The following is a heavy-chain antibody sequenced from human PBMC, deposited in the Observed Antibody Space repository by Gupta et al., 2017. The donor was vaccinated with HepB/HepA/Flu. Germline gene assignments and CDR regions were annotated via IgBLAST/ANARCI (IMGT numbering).Heavy chain of an antibody. CDR1: GFTFSSYW. CDR3: ARGDNSSGSGNDY. Sequence: EVQLVESGGGLVQPGGSLRLSCAASGFTFSSYWMSWVRQAPGKGLEWVANIKQDGSEKYYVDCVKGLFTISRDNAKNSLYLQMNSMRAEDTAVYYCARGDNSSGSGNDYWGQGTLVTVSS. D-gene: IGHD6-19*01. J-gene: IGHJ4*02. CDR2: IKQDGSEK. V-gene: IGHV3-7*01.